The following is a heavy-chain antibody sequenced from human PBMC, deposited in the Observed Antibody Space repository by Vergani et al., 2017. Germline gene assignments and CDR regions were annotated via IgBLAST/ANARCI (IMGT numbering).Heavy chain of an antibody. V-gene: IGHV1-69-2*01. CDR1: GYTFTDYY. J-gene: IGHJ6*02. D-gene: IGHD3-10*01. CDR2: VDPEDGET. CDR3: ASRDGGSGMRPRSDYYYGMDV. Sequence: EVQLVQSGAEVKKPGATVKISCKVSGYTFTDYYMHWVQQAPGKGLEWMGLVDPEDGETIYAEKFQGRVTITADESTSTAYMELSSLRSEDTAVYYCASRDGGSGMRPRSDYYYGMDVWGQGTTVTVSS.